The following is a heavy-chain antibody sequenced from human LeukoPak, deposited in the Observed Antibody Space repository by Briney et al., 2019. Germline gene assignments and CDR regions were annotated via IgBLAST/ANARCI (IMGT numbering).Heavy chain of an antibody. CDR2: ISDTGNT. CDR1: GFTLSSYA. D-gene: IGHD6-13*01. V-gene: IGHV3-23*01. Sequence: PGGSLRLSCAASGFTLSSYAMSWVRQAPGKGLEWVSAISDTGNTYHADSVKGRFTISRDSSKNTLFLQMNRLRPEDAAVYYCAKAPVYSSSWPFDYWGQGTLVTVSS. J-gene: IGHJ4*02. CDR3: AKAPVYSSSWPFDY.